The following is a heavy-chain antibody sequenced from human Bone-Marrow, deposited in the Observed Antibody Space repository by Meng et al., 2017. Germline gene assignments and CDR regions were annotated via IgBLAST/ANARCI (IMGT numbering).Heavy chain of an antibody. CDR1: GFTFSNAW. Sequence: PLVDSGGGFVKPGGSLMLSCAAAGFTFSNAWMTWVRQAPGKGLEWIGRMKSNVDGGTVDYAAAVKGRFFISRDDSENTFYLQMNSLKTEDTAVYYCSGHVDYWGHGTLVTVSS. CDR3: SGHVDY. V-gene: IGHV3-15*01. CDR2: MKSNVDGGTV. J-gene: IGHJ4*01.